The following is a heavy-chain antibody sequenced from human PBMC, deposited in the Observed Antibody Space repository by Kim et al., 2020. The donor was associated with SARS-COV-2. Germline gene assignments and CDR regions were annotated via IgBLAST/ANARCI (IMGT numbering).Heavy chain of an antibody. CDR1: GYTFTGYY. D-gene: IGHD2-2*01. J-gene: IGHJ5*02. CDR2: INPNSGGT. CDR3: ARDRVQLLKGGLNWFDP. Sequence: ASVKVSCKASGYTFTGYYMEWVRQAPGQGLEWMGWINPNSGGTNYAQKFQGRVTMTRDTSISTAYMELSRLRSDDTAVYYCARDRVQLLKGGLNWFDPWGQGTLVTVSS. V-gene: IGHV1-2*02.